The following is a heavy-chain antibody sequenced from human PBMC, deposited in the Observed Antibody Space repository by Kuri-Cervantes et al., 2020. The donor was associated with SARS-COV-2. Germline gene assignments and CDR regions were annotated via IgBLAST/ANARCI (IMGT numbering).Heavy chain of an antibody. CDR1: GGTFSSYA. Sequence: SVKVSCKASGGTFSSYAISWVRQAPGQGLEWMGGIIPIFGTANYAQKFQGRVTITADKSTSTAYMELSSLRSEDTAVYYCARDHFDFWSGHSYYYHPLDVWGQGTTVTVSS. D-gene: IGHD3-3*01. CDR3: ARDHFDFWSGHSYYYHPLDV. J-gene: IGHJ6*02. CDR2: IIPIFGTA. V-gene: IGHV1-69*06.